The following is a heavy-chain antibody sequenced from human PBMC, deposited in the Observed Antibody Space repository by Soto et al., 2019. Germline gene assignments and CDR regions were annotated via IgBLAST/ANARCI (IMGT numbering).Heavy chain of an antibody. CDR2: INHSGST. CDR3: ASSPWYYDILTSSGMDV. CDR1: GGSFSGYY. J-gene: IGHJ6*02. D-gene: IGHD3-9*01. Sequence: QVQLQQWGAGLLKPSETLSLTCAVYGGSFSGYYWSWIRQPPGKGLEWIGEINHSGSTNYNPSLKSRVTISVDTSNNQFSLKLSSVTAADTAVYYCASSPWYYDILTSSGMDVWGQGTTVTVSS. V-gene: IGHV4-34*01.